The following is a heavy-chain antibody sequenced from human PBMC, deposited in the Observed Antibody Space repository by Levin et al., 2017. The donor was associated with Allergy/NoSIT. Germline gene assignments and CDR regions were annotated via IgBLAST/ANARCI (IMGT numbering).Heavy chain of an antibody. V-gene: IGHV3-15*01. J-gene: IGHJ4*02. D-gene: IGHD6-19*01. CDR2: IKSKTDGRTT. CDR1: GGRGRKEG. CDR3: TSQQWLVLD. Sequence: GESLKISCEEEGGRGRKEGRRGGGEEGGKGLEWVGRIKSKTDGRTTDYAAPVKGRFTISRDDSKNMLYLQMNSLKTEDTAVYYCTSQQWLVLDWGQGTLVTVSS.